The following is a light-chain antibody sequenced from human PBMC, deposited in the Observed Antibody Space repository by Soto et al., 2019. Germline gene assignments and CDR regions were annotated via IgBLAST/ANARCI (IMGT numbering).Light chain of an antibody. CDR3: QQYESSPRT. CDR2: GAS. CDR1: QSVTSSY. Sequence: EIVLTQSPGTLSLSPGERATLSCRASQSVTSSYLAWFQQKPGQAPRLLIYGASSRATGIPDRFSGSGSGTDFTLTINRLEPQDFAVYYCQQYESSPRTFGQGTKVEI. V-gene: IGKV3-20*01. J-gene: IGKJ1*01.